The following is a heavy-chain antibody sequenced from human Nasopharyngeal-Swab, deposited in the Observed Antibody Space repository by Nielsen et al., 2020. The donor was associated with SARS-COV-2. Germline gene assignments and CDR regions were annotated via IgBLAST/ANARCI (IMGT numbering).Heavy chain of an antibody. Sequence: WIRQPPGKGLEWIGSIYYSGSTYYNPSLKSRVTISVDTSKNQFSLKLSSVTAADTAVYYCARFRLTTVVTPVAFDIWGQGAMVTVSS. V-gene: IGHV4-39*07. CDR3: ARFRLTTVVTPVAFDI. D-gene: IGHD4-23*01. CDR2: IYYSGST. J-gene: IGHJ3*02.